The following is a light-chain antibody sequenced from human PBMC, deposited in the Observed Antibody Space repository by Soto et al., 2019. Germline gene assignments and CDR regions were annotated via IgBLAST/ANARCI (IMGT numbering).Light chain of an antibody. CDR1: QSVSSY. J-gene: IGKJ4*01. V-gene: IGKV3-11*01. CDR2: DAS. Sequence: EIVLTQSPATLPLSPGERATLSCRASQSVSSYLAWYQQKPGQAPRLLIYDASNRATGIPARFSGSGSGTDFTLTISSLEPEDFAVYYCQQSSNWPLTFGGGTKVEIK. CDR3: QQSSNWPLT.